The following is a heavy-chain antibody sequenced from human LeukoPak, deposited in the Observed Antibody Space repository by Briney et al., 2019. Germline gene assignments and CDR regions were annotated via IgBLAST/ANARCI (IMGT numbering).Heavy chain of an antibody. J-gene: IGHJ4*02. V-gene: IGHV3-11*01. Sequence: TPGGSLRLSCAASGFTFRDYYMTWVRQAPGKGLEWLSYISSSGSTIYYADSVKGRFTISRDNAKSSLYLQLNSLRAEDTAVYYCARARAYYYDSRPGRYFEYWGQGTLVTVSS. D-gene: IGHD3-22*01. CDR1: GFTFRDYY. CDR3: ARARAYYYDSRPGRYFEY. CDR2: ISSSGSTI.